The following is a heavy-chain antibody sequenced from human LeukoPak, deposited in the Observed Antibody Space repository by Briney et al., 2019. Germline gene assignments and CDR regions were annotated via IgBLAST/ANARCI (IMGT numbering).Heavy chain of an antibody. CDR2: SAYNGNT. CDR1: GYTFTNYG. Sequence: ASVKVSCKASGYTFTNYGFNWVRQAPGQGLEWMGNSAYNGNTNYAQKFQDRVTMTTDTSTSTAYMELRSLRSGDTAVYYCARYNSMFRGVTTSDYWGQGTLVTVSS. D-gene: IGHD3-10*01. V-gene: IGHV1-18*01. J-gene: IGHJ4*02. CDR3: ARYNSMFRGVTTSDY.